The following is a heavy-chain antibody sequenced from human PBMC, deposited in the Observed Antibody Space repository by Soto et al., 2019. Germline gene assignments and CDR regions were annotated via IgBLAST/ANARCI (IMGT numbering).Heavy chain of an antibody. CDR1: GCTFSSYA. CDR2: IIPIFGTA. Sequence: QVQLVQSGAEVKKPGSSVKVSCKASGCTFSSYAISWVRQAPGQGLEWMGGIIPIFGTANYAQKFQGRVTITADESTSPAYMGLSSLRSEDTAVYYCAMVRGVLGRFAPNYGSDVWGHGPKVTVAS. CDR3: AMVRGVLGRFAPNYGSDV. D-gene: IGHD3-10*01. V-gene: IGHV1-69*01. J-gene: IGHJ6*02.